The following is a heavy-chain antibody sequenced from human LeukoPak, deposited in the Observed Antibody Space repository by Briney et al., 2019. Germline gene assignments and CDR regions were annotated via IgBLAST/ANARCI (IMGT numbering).Heavy chain of an antibody. J-gene: IGHJ4*02. D-gene: IGHD3-22*01. Sequence: PGGSLRLSCAASGFTFSSYGMHWVRQAPGKGLEWVAVISYDGSNQYYAVSVKGRFTISRDNSKNTLYLQMNSLRPDDTDVYFCAKGSHYYDSGGYYIEYWGQGTLVAVSS. CDR1: GFTFSSYG. CDR3: AKGSHYYDSGGYYIEY. V-gene: IGHV3-30*18. CDR2: ISYDGSNQ.